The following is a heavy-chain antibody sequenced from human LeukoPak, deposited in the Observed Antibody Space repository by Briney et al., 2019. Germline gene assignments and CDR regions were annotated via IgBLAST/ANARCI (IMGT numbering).Heavy chain of an antibody. CDR2: IYYSGST. V-gene: IGHV4-39*07. CDR3: ARNLAGHFGGFYFDD. J-gene: IGHJ4*02. D-gene: IGHD2-21*01. CDR1: GGSISSIIYY. Sequence: SETLSLTCTVSGGSISSIIYYWGWIRQPPGKRLEWIGTIYYSGSTYYNPSLKSRVTISVDTSKNQFSLKLSSVTAADTAVYYRARNLAGHFGGFYFDDWGQGTLVPVSS.